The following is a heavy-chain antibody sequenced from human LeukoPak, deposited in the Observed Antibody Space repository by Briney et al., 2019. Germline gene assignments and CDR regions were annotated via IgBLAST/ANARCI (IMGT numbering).Heavy chain of an antibody. V-gene: IGHV4-34*01. CDR2: INHSGST. CDR3: ARERAARVFDY. CDR1: GGSFSGYY. J-gene: IGHJ4*02. Sequence: SETLSLTCAVYGGSFSGYYWSWIRQPPGKGLEWIGEINHSGSTNYNPSLKSRVTISVDTSKSQFSLKLSSVTAADTAVYYCARERAARVFDYWGQGTLVTVSS. D-gene: IGHD6-6*01.